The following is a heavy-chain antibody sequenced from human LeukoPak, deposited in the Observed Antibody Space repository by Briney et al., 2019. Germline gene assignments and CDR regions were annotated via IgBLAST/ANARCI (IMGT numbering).Heavy chain of an antibody. CDR3: ARGTSWLQLWLDY. CDR1: GGSISSYY. Sequence: PSETLSLTCTVSGGSISSYYWSWIRQPPGKGLEWIGYIYYSGSTNYNPSLKSRVTISVDTSKNQFSLKLSSVTAADTAAYYCARGTSWLQLWLDYWGQGTLVTVSS. V-gene: IGHV4-59*01. D-gene: IGHD5-18*01. J-gene: IGHJ4*02. CDR2: IYYSGST.